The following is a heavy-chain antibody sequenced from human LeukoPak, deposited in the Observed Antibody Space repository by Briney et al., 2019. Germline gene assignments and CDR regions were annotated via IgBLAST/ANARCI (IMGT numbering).Heavy chain of an antibody. D-gene: IGHD6-19*01. J-gene: IGHJ4*02. Sequence: ASVKVSCKASGYTFTSYGISWVRQAPGQGLEWMGWISDYNGNTNYAQQKLQGRVTMTTDTSTSTAYMELRSLRSDDTAVYYCARDLKRGYSSGRYSWGTGSSNDYWGQGTLVTVSS. CDR1: GYTFTSYG. V-gene: IGHV1-18*01. CDR3: ARDLKRGYSSGRYSWGTGSSNDY. CDR2: ISDYNGNT.